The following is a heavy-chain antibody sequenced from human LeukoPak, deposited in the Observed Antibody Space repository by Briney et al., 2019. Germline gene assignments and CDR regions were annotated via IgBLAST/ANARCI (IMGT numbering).Heavy chain of an antibody. V-gene: IGHV4-59*08. Sequence: PSETLSLTCTVSGGSISSYYWSWIRQPPGKGLEWIGYIYYSGSTNYNPSLKSRVTISVDTSKNQFSLKLSSVTAADTAVYYCARLGGSRLDYWGQGTLVTVSS. CDR2: IYYSGST. CDR3: ARLGGSRLDY. CDR1: GGSISSYY. J-gene: IGHJ4*02. D-gene: IGHD1-26*01.